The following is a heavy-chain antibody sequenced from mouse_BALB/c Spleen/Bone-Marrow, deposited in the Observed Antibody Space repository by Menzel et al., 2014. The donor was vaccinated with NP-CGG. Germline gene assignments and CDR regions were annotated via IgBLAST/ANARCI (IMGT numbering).Heavy chain of an antibody. V-gene: IGHV7-3*02. CDR2: IRNKANGYTT. Sequence: DVQLVESGGGLVQPGSSLRLSCATSGFTFTDYYMNWVRQPPGKALEWLSFIRNKANGYTTGFSASVKGRFTISRDNSQSILYLQMNTLRAEDSATYYCARYDGYSDNAMDYWGQGTSVTVSS. D-gene: IGHD2-3*01. CDR1: GFTFTDYY. J-gene: IGHJ4*01. CDR3: ARYDGYSDNAMDY.